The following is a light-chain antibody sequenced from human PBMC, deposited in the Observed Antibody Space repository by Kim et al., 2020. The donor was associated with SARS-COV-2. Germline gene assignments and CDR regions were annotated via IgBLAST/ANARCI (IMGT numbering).Light chain of an antibody. Sequence: ASVGDRFTISCRASQDIANSLAWYQQKPGKVPQVLIYAASTLQSGVPSRFSGSGSGTEFTLTIGSLQTEDVATYYCQKYNSAPWTFGPGTKVDIK. V-gene: IGKV1-27*01. J-gene: IGKJ1*01. CDR1: QDIANS. CDR3: QKYNSAPWT. CDR2: AAS.